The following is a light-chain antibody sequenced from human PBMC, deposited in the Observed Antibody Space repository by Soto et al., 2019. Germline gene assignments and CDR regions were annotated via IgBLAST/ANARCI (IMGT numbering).Light chain of an antibody. V-gene: IGLV2-8*01. CDR1: SSDVGGHNH. CDR2: EVS. J-gene: IGLJ2*01. Sequence: QSALTRPPSASGSPGQSVTISCTGSSSDVGGHNHVSWYQQHPGKAPKLMIYEVSKRPSGVPDRFSGSKSVNTASLTVSGLQAEDEADYYCSSYAGSMNLIFGGGTQLTVL. CDR3: SSYAGSMNLI.